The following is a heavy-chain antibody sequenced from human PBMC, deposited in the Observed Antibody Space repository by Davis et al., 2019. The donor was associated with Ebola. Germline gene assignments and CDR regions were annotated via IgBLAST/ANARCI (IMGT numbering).Heavy chain of an antibody. CDR2: INHSGST. CDR3: ARGQYGSGRIDQTYYYGMDV. J-gene: IGHJ6*02. V-gene: IGHV4-34*01. CDR1: GGSFSGYY. D-gene: IGHD3-10*01. Sequence: PGGSLRLSCAVYGGSFSGYYWSWIRQPPGKGLEWIGEINHSGSTNYNPSLKSRVTISVDTSKNQFSLKLSSVTAADTAVYYCARGQYGSGRIDQTYYYGMDVWGQGTTVTVSS.